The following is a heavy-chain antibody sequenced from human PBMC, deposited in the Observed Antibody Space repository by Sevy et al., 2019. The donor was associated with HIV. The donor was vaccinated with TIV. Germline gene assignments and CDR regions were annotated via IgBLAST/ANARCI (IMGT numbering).Heavy chain of an antibody. D-gene: IGHD3-3*01. V-gene: IGHV3-30*04. J-gene: IGHJ6*02. CDR1: GFTFSSYA. CDR2: ISYDGSNK. CDR3: ARDRRYYDFWSGYTPNYYYYGMDV. Sequence: GGSLRLSCAASGFTFSSYAMHWVRQAPGKGLEWVAVISYDGSNKYYADSVKGRFTISRDNSKNTLYLQMNSLRAEDTAVYYCARDRRYYDFWSGYTPNYYYYGMDVWGQRTTVTVSS.